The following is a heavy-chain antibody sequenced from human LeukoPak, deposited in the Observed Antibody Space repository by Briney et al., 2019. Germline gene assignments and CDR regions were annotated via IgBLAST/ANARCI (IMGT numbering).Heavy chain of an antibody. V-gene: IGHV3-7*03. J-gene: IGHJ4*02. CDR3: AKRRSWYVDS. Sequence: GGSLRLSCAASGFTFSHYWMNWVRQAPGKGLEWVANIKQDVSEKYYVDSVKGRFTISRDNAKNSLYVQMNSLRAEDTAVYYCAKRRSWYVDSWGQGTLVTVSS. D-gene: IGHD6-13*01. CDR2: IKQDVSEK. CDR1: GFTFSHYW.